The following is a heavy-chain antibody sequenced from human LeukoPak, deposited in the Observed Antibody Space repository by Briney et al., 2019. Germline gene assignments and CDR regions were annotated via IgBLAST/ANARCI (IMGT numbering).Heavy chain of an antibody. CDR2: IITIFGTA. CDR3: ASFKEVGYYFAY. J-gene: IGHJ4*02. D-gene: IGHD2-2*03. V-gene: IGHV1-69*13. Sequence: ALVKVSCKASGGTFSSYAISWVRQAPGQGLEWMGGIITIFGTANYAQKFQGRVTITADESTSTDYMELRSLRSEDTAPYYCASFKEVGYYFAYWGQGTLVTVSS. CDR1: GGTFSSYA.